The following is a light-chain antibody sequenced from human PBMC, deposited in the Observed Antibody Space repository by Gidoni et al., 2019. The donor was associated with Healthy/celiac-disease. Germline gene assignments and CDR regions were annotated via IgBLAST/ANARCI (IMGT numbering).Light chain of an antibody. J-gene: IGKJ4*01. V-gene: IGKV1-33*01. Sequence: DIQKTQSPSSLSASVGDRVTITCQASQDISNYLNWYQQKPGKAPKLLIYDASNLETGVPSRFSVSGSGTDFTFTISSLQPEDIATYYCQQYDNLPTFGGGTKVEIK. CDR3: QQYDNLPT. CDR1: QDISNY. CDR2: DAS.